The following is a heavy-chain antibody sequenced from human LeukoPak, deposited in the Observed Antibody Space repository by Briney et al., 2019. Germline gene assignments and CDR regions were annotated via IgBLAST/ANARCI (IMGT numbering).Heavy chain of an antibody. J-gene: IGHJ4*02. V-gene: IGHV3-30*18. Sequence: GGSLRLSCAASGFTFSSYGMHWVRQAPGKGLEWVAVISYDGSNKYYADSVKGRFTISRDNSKNTLYLQMNSLRAEDTAVYYCAKDHYDSSGYYPRYYFDYWGQGTLVTVSS. CDR1: GFTFSSYG. CDR2: ISYDGSNK. D-gene: IGHD3-22*01. CDR3: AKDHYDSSGYYPRYYFDY.